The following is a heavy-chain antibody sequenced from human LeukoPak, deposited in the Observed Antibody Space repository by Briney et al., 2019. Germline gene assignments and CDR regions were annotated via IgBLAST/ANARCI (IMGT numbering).Heavy chain of an antibody. D-gene: IGHD2-2*02. CDR1: GGSFSGYY. V-gene: IGHV4-34*01. CDR2: IDHSGST. Sequence: LETLSLTCAVYGGSFSGYYWSWIRQPPGKGLEWIGEIDHSGSTNYNPSFQSRVTISVDTSKNQFSLKLSSVTAAGTAVYYCARLVRIVVVPAAIRYYYYGMDVWGQGTTVTVSS. CDR3: ARLVRIVVVPAAIRYYYYGMDV. J-gene: IGHJ6*02.